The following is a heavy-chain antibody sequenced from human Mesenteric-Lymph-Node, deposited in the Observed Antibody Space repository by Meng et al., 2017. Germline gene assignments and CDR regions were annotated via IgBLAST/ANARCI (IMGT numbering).Heavy chain of an antibody. Sequence: QGQLVRSGPEVKKPGASVKVSCKASGYTFTTYYMHWVRQAPGQGLEWMGIINTSVGYTSHAQKFQGRVTMTRDTSTSTVHMEVSSLRSADTAVYYCARASRVLGGFDYWGQGTLVTVSS. J-gene: IGHJ4*02. CDR1: GYTFTTYY. D-gene: IGHD3-16*01. CDR2: INTSVGYT. V-gene: IGHV1-46*01. CDR3: ARASRVLGGFDY.